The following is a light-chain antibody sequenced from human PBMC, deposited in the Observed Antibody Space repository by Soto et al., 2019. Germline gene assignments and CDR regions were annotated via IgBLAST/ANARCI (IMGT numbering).Light chain of an antibody. CDR2: GNS. J-gene: IGLJ1*01. CDR3: SSYTSTSPVV. V-gene: IGLV1-40*01. CDR1: SSNIGADYD. Sequence: QSVLTQPPSVSGAPGHRVTIFCTGSSSNIGADYDVHWYQQLPGTAPKLITYGNSNRPSGVSDRFSGSKSGNSASLTISGLQAEDEADYYCSSYTSTSPVVFGTGTKVTVL.